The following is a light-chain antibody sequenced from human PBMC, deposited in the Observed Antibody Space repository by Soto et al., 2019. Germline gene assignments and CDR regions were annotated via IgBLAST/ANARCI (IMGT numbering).Light chain of an antibody. CDR1: QRVNSNY. J-gene: IGKJ3*01. CDR3: QQYTASSGIFT. V-gene: IGKV3-20*01. CDR2: GAS. Sequence: VLTQSPGTLSLSPGESATLSCRASQRVNSNYFAWYQQKPGQAPRLLVFGASTRAIGIPDRFSGSGSGTDFILTLSRVQPEYFAVYSCQQYTASSGIFTFGPGTRVDIK.